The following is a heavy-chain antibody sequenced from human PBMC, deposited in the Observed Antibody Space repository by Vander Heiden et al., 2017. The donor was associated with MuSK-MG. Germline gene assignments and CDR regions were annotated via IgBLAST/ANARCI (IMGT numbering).Heavy chain of an antibody. CDR3: ARARLYVLQRVNPFD. CDR2: ISPYNGNT. J-gene: IGHJ3*01. V-gene: IGHV1-18*01. Sequence: QVHLAQSGPAVKKPGASVNVPCKASGYAFLTYGMIWVRQAPGQGLEWVGWISPYNGNTNYAQICQGRVTMTTDRSTYTTYMELRSPTYDDTDVYFCARARLYVLQRVNPFD. CDR1: GYAFLTYG. D-gene: IGHD3-10*01.